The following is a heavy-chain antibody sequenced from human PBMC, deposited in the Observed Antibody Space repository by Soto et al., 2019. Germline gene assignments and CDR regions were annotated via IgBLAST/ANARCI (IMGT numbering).Heavy chain of an antibody. CDR3: ARDFVDIVATDPSGWFDP. Sequence: QVQLQESGPGLVKPSETLSLTCTVSGGSISSYYWSWIRQPPGKGLEWIGYIYYSGSTNYNPSLKCRVTISVDTSKNQFSLKLSSVTAADTAVYYCARDFVDIVATDPSGWFDPWGQGTLVTVSS. V-gene: IGHV4-59*01. CDR1: GGSISSYY. CDR2: IYYSGST. J-gene: IGHJ5*02. D-gene: IGHD5-12*01.